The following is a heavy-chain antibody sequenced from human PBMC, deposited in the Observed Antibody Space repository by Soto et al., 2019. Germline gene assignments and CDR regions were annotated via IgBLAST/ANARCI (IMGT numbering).Heavy chain of an antibody. J-gene: IGHJ4*02. D-gene: IGHD6-6*01. CDR1: GFTFSSYG. CDR3: AKDFKDQQLAPYYFDY. Sequence: GGSLRLSCAASGFTFSSYGMHWVRQAPGKGLEWVAVISYDGSNKYYADSVKGRFTISRDNSKNTLYLQMNSLRAEDTAVYYCAKDFKDQQLAPYYFDYWGQGT. CDR2: ISYDGSNK. V-gene: IGHV3-30*18.